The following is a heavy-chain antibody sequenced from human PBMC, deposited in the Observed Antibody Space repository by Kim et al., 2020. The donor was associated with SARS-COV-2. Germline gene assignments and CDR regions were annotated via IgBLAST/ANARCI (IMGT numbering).Heavy chain of an antibody. J-gene: IGHJ5*02. CDR2: ISSSSSYI. CDR1: GFTFSSYS. V-gene: IGHV3-21*01. CDR3: ARILPGSGSYFWFDP. D-gene: IGHD3-10*01. Sequence: GGSLRLSCAASGFTFSSYSMNWVRQAPGKGLEWVSSISSSSSYIYYADSVKGRFTISRDNAKNSLYLQMNSLRAEDTAVYYCARILPGSGSYFWFDPWGQGTLVTVSS.